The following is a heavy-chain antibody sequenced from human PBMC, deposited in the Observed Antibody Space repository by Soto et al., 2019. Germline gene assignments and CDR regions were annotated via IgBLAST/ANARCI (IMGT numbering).Heavy chain of an antibody. Sequence: PSETLSLTCTVSGGSISSGGYYWSWIRQHPGKGLEWIGEIYHSGSTNYNPSLKSRVTISVDKSKNQFSLKLSSVTAADTAVYYCARLAAAGLHYYYSYGMDVWGQGTTATVSS. V-gene: IGHV4-31*03. D-gene: IGHD6-13*01. CDR2: IYHSGST. CDR3: ARLAAAGLHYYYSYGMDV. J-gene: IGHJ6*02. CDR1: GGSISSGGYY.